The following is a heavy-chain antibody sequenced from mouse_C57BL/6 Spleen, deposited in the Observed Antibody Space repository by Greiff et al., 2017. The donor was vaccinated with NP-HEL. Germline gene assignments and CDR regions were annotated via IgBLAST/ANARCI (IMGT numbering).Heavy chain of an antibody. CDR3: ARGLRLRDLDY. D-gene: IGHD3-2*02. CDR1: GFTFSDYG. CDR2: ISSGSSTI. Sequence: EVQLVESGGGLVKPGGSLKLSCAASGFTFSDYGMHWVRQAPEKGLEWVAYISSGSSTIYYADTVKGRFPISRDNAKNTLFLQMTSLRSEDTAMYYCARGLRLRDLDYWGQGTTRTVSS. J-gene: IGHJ2*01. V-gene: IGHV5-17*01.